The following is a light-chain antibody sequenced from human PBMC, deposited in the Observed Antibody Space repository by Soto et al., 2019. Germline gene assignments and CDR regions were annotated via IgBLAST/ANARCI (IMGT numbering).Light chain of an antibody. CDR1: QGINDY. CDR2: AAS. Sequence: DIQLTQSPSFLSASVGDRVTITCRASQGINDYLACYQQKPGKAPKLLIYAASTLQSEVPSRLSGSASGTEFTLTIISLQPEDFATYYCQQFNTYPLTFGGGTKVEVK. V-gene: IGKV1-9*01. CDR3: QQFNTYPLT. J-gene: IGKJ4*01.